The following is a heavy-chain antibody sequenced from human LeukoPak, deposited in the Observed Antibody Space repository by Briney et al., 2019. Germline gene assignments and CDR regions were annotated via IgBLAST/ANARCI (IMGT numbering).Heavy chain of an antibody. J-gene: IGHJ5*02. Sequence: TGGSLRLSCAASGFTFSSYSMNWVRQAPGKGLEWVSYISSSGSTIYYADSVKGRFTISRDNAKNSLYLQMNSLRAEDTAVYYCARDRGTGWFDPWGQGTLVTVSS. CDR3: ARDRGTGWFDP. V-gene: IGHV3-48*04. CDR1: GFTFSSYS. CDR2: ISSSGSTI. D-gene: IGHD1-1*01.